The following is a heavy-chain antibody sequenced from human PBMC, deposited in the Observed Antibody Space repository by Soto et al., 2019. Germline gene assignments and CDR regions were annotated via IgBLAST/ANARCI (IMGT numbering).Heavy chain of an antibody. D-gene: IGHD3-22*01. CDR2: IYYSGST. CDR1: GGSISSGGYY. J-gene: IGHJ1*01. CDR3: AIYDSSGSRGFQH. V-gene: IGHV4-31*03. Sequence: QVQLQESGPGLVKPSQTLSLTCTVSGGSISSGGYYWSWIRQHPGKGLEWIGYIYYSGSTYYTPSLKSRVTISVDTSKTQCSLKLSSVAAADTAVYYCAIYDSSGSRGFQHWGQGTLVTVSS.